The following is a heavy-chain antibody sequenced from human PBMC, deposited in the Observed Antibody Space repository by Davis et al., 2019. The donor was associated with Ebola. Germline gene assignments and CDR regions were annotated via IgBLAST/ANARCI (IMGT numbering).Heavy chain of an antibody. D-gene: IGHD3-3*01. CDR2: IRNDGSNK. J-gene: IGHJ6*04. Sequence: GESLKISCAASGFTFRSYGMHWVRQAPGKGLEWVAFIRNDGSNKYYADSVKGRFTISRDNSRNTLYLQMNSLRTEDTAVYYCAKSGLSFGVVKYHYGMDVWGKGTTVTVSS. V-gene: IGHV3-30*02. CDR1: GFTFRSYG. CDR3: AKSGLSFGVVKYHYGMDV.